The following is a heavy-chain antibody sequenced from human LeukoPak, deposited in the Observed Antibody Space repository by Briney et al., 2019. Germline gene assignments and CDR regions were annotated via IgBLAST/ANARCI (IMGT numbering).Heavy chain of an antibody. J-gene: IGHJ6*03. V-gene: IGHV1-69*01. Sequence: GASVKVSCKASGGTFSTYAISWVRQAPGQGLEWMGGIIPIYGIANYAQKLRGRVTITADESTSTSYMEVNGLRSEDTAVYYCAREATPQTSTLYYYYCTMEAWGTGAPVTVS. CDR3: AREATPQTSTLYYYYCTMEA. CDR1: GGTFSTYA. D-gene: IGHD1/OR15-1a*01. CDR2: IIPIYGIA.